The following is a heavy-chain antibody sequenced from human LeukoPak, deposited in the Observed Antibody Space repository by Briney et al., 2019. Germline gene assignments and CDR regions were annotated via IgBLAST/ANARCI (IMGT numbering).Heavy chain of an antibody. J-gene: IGHJ4*02. D-gene: IGHD2-21*02. CDR3: ARTLHLVTATIYFDY. V-gene: IGHV3-66*01. Sequence: GGSLRLSCAASGFTVSSNYMSWVRQAPGKGLEWVSVIYSGGSTYYADSVKGRFTISRDNSKNTLYLQMNSLRAEDTAVYYCARTLHLVTATIYFDYWGQGTLVTVSS. CDR2: IYSGGST. CDR1: GFTVSSNY.